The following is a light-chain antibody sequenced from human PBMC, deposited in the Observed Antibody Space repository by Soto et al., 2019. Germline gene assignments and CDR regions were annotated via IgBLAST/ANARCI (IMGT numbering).Light chain of an antibody. CDR3: QQYNSYPIT. Sequence: DIHITQSPSTLSASCGDIVTITCLASQSIRSWLAWYQQKPGKAPKVLIYDASSLESGVPSRFSGSGSGTEFTLTISSLQPDDFATYYCQQYNSYPITFGQGTDWRL. V-gene: IGKV1-5*01. CDR1: QSIRSW. CDR2: DAS. J-gene: IGKJ5*01.